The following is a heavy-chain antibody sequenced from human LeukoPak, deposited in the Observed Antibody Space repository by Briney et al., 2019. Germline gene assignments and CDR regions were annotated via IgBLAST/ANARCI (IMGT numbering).Heavy chain of an antibody. D-gene: IGHD3-22*01. CDR2: ISSSSRYI. J-gene: IGHJ4*02. V-gene: IGHV3-21*01. CDR3: ARDRVLWSDSSGYYSPGY. CDR1: GFTFSSYT. Sequence: PGGSLRLSCAASGFTFSSYTMNWVRQAPGKGLEWVSSISSSSRYIYYADSLKGRFTISRDNAKNSLYLQMNSLRAEDTAVYYCARDRVLWSDSSGYYSPGYWGQGTLVTVSS.